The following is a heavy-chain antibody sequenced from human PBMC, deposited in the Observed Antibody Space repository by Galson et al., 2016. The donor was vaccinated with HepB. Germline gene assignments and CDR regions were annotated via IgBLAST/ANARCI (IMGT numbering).Heavy chain of an antibody. J-gene: IGHJ4*02. CDR1: GGSISSSSYY. Sequence: SETLSLTCTVSGGSISSSSYYWGWIRQPPGKGLEWIGNIYYSGSTNYNPSLKSRVTISVDTSKNQFSLKLSSVTAADTAVYFCARDRSSGSGSFGYWGQGTLVTVSS. CDR2: IYYSGST. CDR3: ARDRSSGSGSFGY. V-gene: IGHV4-39*07. D-gene: IGHD3-10*01.